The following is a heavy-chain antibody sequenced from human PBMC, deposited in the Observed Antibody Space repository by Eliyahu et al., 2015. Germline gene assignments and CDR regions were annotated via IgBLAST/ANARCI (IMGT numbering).Heavy chain of an antibody. CDR1: GLTFSSYA. J-gene: IGHJ4*02. D-gene: IGHD3-3*01. CDR2: ISGSGGST. V-gene: IGHV3-23*01. CDR3: AKSPQRITIFGVVYVDS. Sequence: EVQLLESGGGLVQPGGSLRLSCAASGLTFSSYAMSWVRQAPGRGLEWVSTISGSGGSTHYTDSVKGRFTISRDNSKNTLYLQMSSLRAEDTAVYYCAKSPQRITIFGVVYVDSWGQGTLVTVSS.